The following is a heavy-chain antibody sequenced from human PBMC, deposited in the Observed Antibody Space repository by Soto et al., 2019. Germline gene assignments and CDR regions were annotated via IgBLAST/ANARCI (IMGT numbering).Heavy chain of an antibody. D-gene: IGHD5-18*01. CDR1: GGTFSSYA. CDR3: ASTVDTAMGGLNYHYYGMDV. Sequence: ASVKVSCKASGGTFSSYAISWVRQAPGQGLEWMGGIIPIFGTANYAQKFQGRVTITADKSTSTAYMELSSLRSEDTAVYYCASTVDTAMGGLNYHYYGMDVWGQGTTVTVSS. V-gene: IGHV1-69*06. CDR2: IIPIFGTA. J-gene: IGHJ6*02.